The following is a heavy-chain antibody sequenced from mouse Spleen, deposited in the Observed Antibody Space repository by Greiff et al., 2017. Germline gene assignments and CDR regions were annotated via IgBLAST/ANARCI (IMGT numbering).Heavy chain of an antibody. D-gene: IGHD2-4*01. J-gene: IGHJ4*01. CDR1: GFDFSRYW. CDR3: ARPGDYDEGFYYYAMDY. V-gene: IGHV4-1*02. CDR2: INPDSSTI. Sequence: EVQRVESGGGLVQPGGSLKLSCAASGFDFSRYWMSWVRQAPGKGLEWIGEINPDSSTINYTPSLKDKFIISRDNAKNTLYLQMSKVGSEDTALYYCARPGDYDEGFYYYAMDYWGQGTSVTVSS.